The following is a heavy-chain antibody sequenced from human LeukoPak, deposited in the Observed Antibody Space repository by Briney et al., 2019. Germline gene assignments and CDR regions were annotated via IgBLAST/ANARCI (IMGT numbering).Heavy chain of an antibody. D-gene: IGHD6-19*01. CDR2: ITGSSSSK. J-gene: IGHJ3*01. CDR1: GFTFSDYD. Sequence: GGSLRLSCAASGFTFSDYDMNWMRQAPGTGLEWVSYITGSSSSKYYADSVMGRFTISRDNAKNSLYLQMNSLRAEDTAVYYCARPTTSGWYPHWGQGTMVTVSS. V-gene: IGHV3-48*01. CDR3: ARPTTSGWYPH.